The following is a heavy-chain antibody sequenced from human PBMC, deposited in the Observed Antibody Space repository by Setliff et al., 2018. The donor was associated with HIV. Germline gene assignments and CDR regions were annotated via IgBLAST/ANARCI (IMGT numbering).Heavy chain of an antibody. Sequence: GASVKVSCKASGGTFSSYAISWVRQAPGQGLEWMGGIIPILGIANYAQKFQGRVTITADKSTSTAYMELSSLRSEDTAVYYCARPYSSGWREYYWFDPWGQGTLVTVSS. D-gene: IGHD6-19*01. CDR2: IIPILGIA. CDR3: ARPYSSGWREYYWFDP. J-gene: IGHJ5*02. V-gene: IGHV1-69*10. CDR1: GGTFSSYA.